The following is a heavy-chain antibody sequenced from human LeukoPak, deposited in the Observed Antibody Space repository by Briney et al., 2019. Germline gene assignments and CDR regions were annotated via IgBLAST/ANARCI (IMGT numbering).Heavy chain of an antibody. CDR2: IKRDGSEK. CDR3: ASEGRRDAFDI. Sequence: PGGSLRLSCAASGFTFSSYWMNWVRQAPGKGLEWVANIKRDGSEKYYVDSVKGRFTISRDNAKNSLYLQMNNLRAEDTAVYYCASEGRRDAFDIWGQGTMVTVSS. CDR1: GFTFSSYW. J-gene: IGHJ3*02. D-gene: IGHD3-10*01. V-gene: IGHV3-7*01.